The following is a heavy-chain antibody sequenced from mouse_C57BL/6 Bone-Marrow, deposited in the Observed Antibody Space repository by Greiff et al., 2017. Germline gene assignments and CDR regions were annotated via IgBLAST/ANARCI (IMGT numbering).Heavy chain of an antibody. CDR2: ISNGGGST. CDR1: GFTFSDYY. Sequence: EVQVVESGGGLVQPGGSLKLSCAASGFTFSDYYMYWVRQTPEKRLEWVAYISNGGGSTYYTDTVKGRFTISRDNAKNTMYLQMSRLKSEDTAMYYCARGGVLGDWFAYWGQGTLVTVSA. J-gene: IGHJ3*01. D-gene: IGHD4-1*01. V-gene: IGHV5-12*01. CDR3: ARGGVLGDWFAY.